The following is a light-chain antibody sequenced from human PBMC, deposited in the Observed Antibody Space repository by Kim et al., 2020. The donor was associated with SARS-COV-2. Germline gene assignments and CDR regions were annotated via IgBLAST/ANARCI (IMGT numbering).Light chain of an antibody. CDR2: GAS. CDR1: QSISGY. V-gene: IGKV1-39*01. CDR3: QQSYTTPYT. Sequence: SASIGDRVTITCRASQSISGYLNWYQQKQGKAPKVLISGASSLQSGVPSRFRGSVYGTDFTFTISSLQPEDFATYYCQQSYTTPYTFGQGTKLEI. J-gene: IGKJ2*01.